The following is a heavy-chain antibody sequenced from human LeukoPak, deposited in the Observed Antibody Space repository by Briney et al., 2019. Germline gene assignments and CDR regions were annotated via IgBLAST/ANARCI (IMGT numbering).Heavy chain of an antibody. CDR3: ARAQRYYDFWSGYPGPYYFDY. J-gene: IGHJ4*02. D-gene: IGHD3-3*01. V-gene: IGHV3-23*01. Sequence: GGSLRLSCAASGFTFSSYAMSWVRQAPGKGLEWVSAISGSGGSTYYADSVKGRFTISRDNSKNTLYLQMNSLRAEDTAVYYCARAQRYYDFWSGYPGPYYFDYWGQGTLVTVSS. CDR2: ISGSGGST. CDR1: GFTFSSYA.